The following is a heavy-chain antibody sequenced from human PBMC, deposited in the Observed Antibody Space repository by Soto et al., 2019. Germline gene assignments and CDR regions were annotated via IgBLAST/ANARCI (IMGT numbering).Heavy chain of an antibody. D-gene: IGHD3-3*01. CDR1: GFTFDDYA. V-gene: IGHV3-9*01. Sequence: EVQLVESGGGLVQPGRSLRLSCAASGFTFDDYAMHWVRQAPGKGLEWVSGISWNSGSIGYADSVKGRFIISRDNAKNSLYLQMNSLRAEDTALYYCAKANPNDFWSGYYLYWYFDLWGRGTLVTVSS. CDR3: AKANPNDFWSGYYLYWYFDL. CDR2: ISWNSGSI. J-gene: IGHJ2*01.